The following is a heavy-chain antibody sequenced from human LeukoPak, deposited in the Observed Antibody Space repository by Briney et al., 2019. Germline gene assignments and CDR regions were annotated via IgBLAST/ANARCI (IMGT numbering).Heavy chain of an antibody. V-gene: IGHV4-59*08. CDR1: GGSISSYY. J-gene: IGHJ4*02. Sequence: PSETLSLTCTVSGGSISSYYWSWIRQPPGKGLEWIGYIYYSGSTNYNPSLKSRVTISVDTSKNQFSLKLSSVTAADTAVYYCARHQTDYGDFLYYFDYWGQGTLVTVSS. CDR3: ARHQTDYGDFLYYFDY. D-gene: IGHD4-17*01. CDR2: IYYSGST.